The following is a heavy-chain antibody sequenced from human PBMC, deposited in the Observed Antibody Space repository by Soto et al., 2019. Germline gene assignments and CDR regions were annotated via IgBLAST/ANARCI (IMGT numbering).Heavy chain of an antibody. CDR1: GFTFSSYA. Sequence: QVQLVESGGGVVQPGRSLRLSCAASGFTFSSYAMHWVRQAPGKGLEWVAVISYDGSNKYYADSVKGRFTISRDNSKNTLYLQMNSLRAEDTAVYYCARTREHYCSSTSCYGYFQHWGQGTLVTVSS. D-gene: IGHD2-2*01. V-gene: IGHV3-30-3*01. J-gene: IGHJ1*01. CDR3: ARTREHYCSSTSCYGYFQH. CDR2: ISYDGSNK.